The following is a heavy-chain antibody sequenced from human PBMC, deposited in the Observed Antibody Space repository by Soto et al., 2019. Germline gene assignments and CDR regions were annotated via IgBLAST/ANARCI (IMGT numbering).Heavy chain of an antibody. CDR1: GFTFSSYW. V-gene: IGHV3-74*01. Sequence: PGVSLRLSCAASGFTFSSYWMHWVRQAPGKGLVWVSRINSDGSSISYADSVKGRFTISADIAENSVILQMNSLRDEDSAVYFCVRDRDLYRDMFHADLWGQGTLVTVSS. D-gene: IGHD3-10*02. J-gene: IGHJ4*01. CDR3: VRDRDLYRDMFHADL. CDR2: INSDGSSI.